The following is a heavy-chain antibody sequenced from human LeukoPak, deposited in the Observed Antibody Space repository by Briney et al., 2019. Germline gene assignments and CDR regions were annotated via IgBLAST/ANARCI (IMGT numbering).Heavy chain of an antibody. CDR3: AGLSMGVADS. V-gene: IGHV3-74*01. J-gene: IGHJ5*02. CDR2: INSDGSTT. CDR1: GFTFSSYW. Sequence: TGGSLRLSCAASGFTFSSYWMHWVRQAPGKGLVWVSRINSDGSTTDYADSVKGRFTISRDNAKDTLYLQMNSLKAEDTAVYYCAGLSMGVADSWGQGTLVTVSS. D-gene: IGHD6-19*01.